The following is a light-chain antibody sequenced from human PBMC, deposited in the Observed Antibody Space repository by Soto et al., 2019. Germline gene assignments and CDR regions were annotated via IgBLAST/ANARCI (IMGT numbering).Light chain of an antibody. CDR3: TAWDDGLNGPV. V-gene: IGLV1-44*01. J-gene: IGLJ2*01. CDR2: NNN. Sequence: QSVLTQPPSASGTPGQRVTISCSGSSSNIGSNLVIWYQQLPGTAPKLLIYNNNQRPLGVPDRFSGSKSGTSSSLAFSRLQSEDEADYYCTAWDDGLNGPVFGRGTKLTVL. CDR1: SSNIGSNL.